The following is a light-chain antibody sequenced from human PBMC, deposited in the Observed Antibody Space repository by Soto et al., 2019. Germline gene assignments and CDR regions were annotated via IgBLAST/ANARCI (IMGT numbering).Light chain of an antibody. CDR1: QSISRW. CDR3: QQYNDYRT. Sequence: DIQMTQSPSTLSASLGDRVIITCRASQSISRWVAWYQQKPGKAPKLLIYDASNLESGVPSRISGSGSGTEFTLTISGLQPDDFATYYCQQYNDYRTFGQGTKVEIK. CDR2: DAS. J-gene: IGKJ1*01. V-gene: IGKV1-5*01.